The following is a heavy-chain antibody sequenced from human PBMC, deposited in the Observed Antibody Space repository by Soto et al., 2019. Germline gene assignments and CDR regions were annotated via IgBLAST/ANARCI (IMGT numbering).Heavy chain of an antibody. CDR2: ISGSGGST. CDR3: AKDRVVVIAIGPEYDAFDI. CDR1: GFTFSSYA. V-gene: IGHV3-23*01. Sequence: PGGSLRLSCAASGFTFSSYAMSWVRQAPGKGLEWVSAISGSGGSTYYADSVKGWFTISRDNSKNTLYLQMNSLRAEDTAVYYCAKDRVVVIAIGPEYDAFDIWDQGTMVTVS. J-gene: IGHJ3*02. D-gene: IGHD2-21*01.